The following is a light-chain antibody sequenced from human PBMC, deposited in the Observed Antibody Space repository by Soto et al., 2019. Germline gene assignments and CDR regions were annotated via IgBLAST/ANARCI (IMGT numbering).Light chain of an antibody. V-gene: IGLV2-11*01. CDR1: SSVVGGYNY. Sequence: QSVLTQPRSVSGSPGQSVTISCTGTSSVVGGYNYVSWYQQHPGKAPKLMIYDVSKRPSGVPDRFSGSKSGNTASLTISGLQAEDEADYYCCSYAGRHREVFGTGTKVTVL. CDR2: DVS. J-gene: IGLJ1*01. CDR3: CSYAGRHREV.